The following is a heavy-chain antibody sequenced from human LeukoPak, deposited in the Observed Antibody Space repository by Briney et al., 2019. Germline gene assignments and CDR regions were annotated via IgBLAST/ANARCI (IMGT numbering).Heavy chain of an antibody. CDR3: ARYTYYYDSSGYPALYYFDY. J-gene: IGHJ4*02. V-gene: IGHV4-59*01. CDR1: GGSISSYY. Sequence: SETLPLTCTVSGGSISSYYWSWIRQPPGKGLEWIGYIYYSGSTNYNPSLKSRVTISVDTSKNQFSLKLSSVTAADTAVYYCARYTYYYDSSGYPALYYFDYWGQGTLVTVSS. CDR2: IYYSGST. D-gene: IGHD3-22*01.